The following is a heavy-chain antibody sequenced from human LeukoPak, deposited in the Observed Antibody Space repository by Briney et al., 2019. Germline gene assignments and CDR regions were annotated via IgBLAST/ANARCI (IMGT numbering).Heavy chain of an antibody. CDR3: ARGPTYYDFWSGRGNWFDP. CDR1: GYTFTSYY. CDR2: INPSGGST. J-gene: IGHJ5*02. Sequence: ASVRVSCKASGYTFTSYYMHWVRQAPGQELEWMGIINPSGGSTSYAQKFQGRVTMTRDMSTSTVYMELSSLRSEDTAVYYCARGPTYYDFWSGRGNWFDPWGQGTLVTVSS. D-gene: IGHD3-3*01. V-gene: IGHV1-46*01.